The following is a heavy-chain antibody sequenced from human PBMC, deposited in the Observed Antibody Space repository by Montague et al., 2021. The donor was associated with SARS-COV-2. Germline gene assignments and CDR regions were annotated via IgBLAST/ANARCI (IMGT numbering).Heavy chain of an antibody. CDR1: GFTFDDYG. V-gene: IGHV3-20*01. Sequence: SRRLSCAVSGFTFDDYGMSWVRQVPGKGLEYVSGISRSGDRTAYGDSVKGRFIISRDNAKNCLYLQMNSLRVEDTAFYHCSRGGGMIRGVVDFWGQGILVSVSS. J-gene: IGHJ4*02. D-gene: IGHD3-10*01. CDR2: ISRSGDRT. CDR3: SRGGGMIRGVVDF.